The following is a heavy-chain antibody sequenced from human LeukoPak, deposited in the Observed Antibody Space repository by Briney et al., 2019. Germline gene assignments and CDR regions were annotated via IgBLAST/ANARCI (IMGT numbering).Heavy chain of an antibody. CDR1: GYTFTSYG. V-gene: IGHV1-18*01. CDR3: ARDLLFETYDILAGGDRYAFDY. J-gene: IGHJ4*02. D-gene: IGHD3-9*01. Sequence: ASVKVSCKASGYTFTSYGISWVRQAPGQGLEWMGWISAYNGNTNYAQKLQGRVTMTTDTSTSTAYMELRSLRSDDTAVYYCARDLLFETYDILAGGDRYAFDYWGQGTLVTVSS. CDR2: ISAYNGNT.